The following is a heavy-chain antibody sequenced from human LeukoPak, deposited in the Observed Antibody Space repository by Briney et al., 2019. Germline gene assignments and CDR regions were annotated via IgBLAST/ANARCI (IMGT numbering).Heavy chain of an antibody. CDR3: ARDRIGVVVPAAIPIGSDY. D-gene: IGHD2-2*02. V-gene: IGHV1-2*06. CDR2: IIPNSGGT. J-gene: IGHJ4*02. Sequence: GASVKVSCRASGYTFTGYYMHWVRQAPGQGLEWMGRIIPNSGGTKYAQKFQGRVTMTRDTSITTAYMELSRLRSDDTAVYYCARDRIGVVVPAAIPIGSDYWGQGTLVTVSS. CDR1: GYTFTGYY.